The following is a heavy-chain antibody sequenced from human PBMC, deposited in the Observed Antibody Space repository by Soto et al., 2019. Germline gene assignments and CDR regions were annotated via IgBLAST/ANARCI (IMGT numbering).Heavy chain of an antibody. V-gene: IGHV3-23*01. D-gene: IGHD1-1*01. J-gene: IGHJ3*02. CDR3: AKDRGEWELEGPPAFDI. CDR2: ITGSGGNT. CDR1: GFTFSSYA. Sequence: EGQLLESGGGLVQPGGSLRLSCAASGFTFSSYAMIWVRQAPGKGLEYVSSITGSGGNTYYAESLQGRFTISRDNAKNTLSLQVTSLRAEDTATYYCAKDRGEWELEGPPAFDIWGQGTMVTVSS.